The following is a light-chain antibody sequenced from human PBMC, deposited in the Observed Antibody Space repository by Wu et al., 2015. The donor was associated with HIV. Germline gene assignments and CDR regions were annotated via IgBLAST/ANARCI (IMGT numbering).Light chain of an antibody. CDR3: QKYNTAPWT. Sequence: EIVLTQSPVTLTLSPGERATLSCRASQSVSRSLAWYQQNPVQAPRLLIYDASNRAAGIPDRFSGSGSGTDFTLTISSLQPEDVATYYCQKYNTAPWTFGQGTKVEMK. CDR2: DAS. V-gene: IGKV3-11*01. J-gene: IGKJ1*01. CDR1: QSVSRS.